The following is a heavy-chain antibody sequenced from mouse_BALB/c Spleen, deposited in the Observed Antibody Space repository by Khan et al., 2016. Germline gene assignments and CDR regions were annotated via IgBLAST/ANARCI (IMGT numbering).Heavy chain of an antibody. J-gene: IGHJ3*01. V-gene: IGHV1-80*01. D-gene: IGHD2-14*01. Sequence: QVRLQQSGAELVRPGSSVKISCKASGFAFSSYWMNWVKQRPGQGLEWIGQIYPGDGDTNYNGKFKGKATLTADKSSSTAYMQLSSLTSEDSAVYFCARGTPFANGGQGTLVTVSA. CDR1: GFAFSSYW. CDR3: ARGTPFAN. CDR2: IYPGDGDT.